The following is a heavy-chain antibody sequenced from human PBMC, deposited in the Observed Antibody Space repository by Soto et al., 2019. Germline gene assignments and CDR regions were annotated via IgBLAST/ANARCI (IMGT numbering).Heavy chain of an antibody. CDR2: IYYSGST. V-gene: IGHV4-59*01. D-gene: IGHD3-22*01. J-gene: IGHJ5*02. CDR1: GGSISSYY. Sequence: SQPRSLTCTFSGGSISSYYWSWIRQPPGKGLEWIGYIYYSGSTNYNTSLKSRVTISVDTSKNQFSLKLSSVTAADTAVYYSARMGLSIYYDSSGYYRNGFDTRGQVNLVTVSS. CDR3: ARMGLSIYYDSSGYYRNGFDT.